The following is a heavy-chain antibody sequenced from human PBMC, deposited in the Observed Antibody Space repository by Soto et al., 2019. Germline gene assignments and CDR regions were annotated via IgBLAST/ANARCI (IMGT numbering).Heavy chain of an antibody. D-gene: IGHD3-22*01. Sequence: HPGGSLRLSCAASGFTFSSFAMSWVRQAPGKGLEWVSVISDSGGSTYYAEYVRGRFTNSRDNSKSKLFLQMNSLRGDDTAIYYCAKPISGYYAPSDHWGQGT. CDR3: AKPISGYYAPSDH. CDR2: ISDSGGST. CDR1: GFTFSSFA. J-gene: IGHJ4*02. V-gene: IGHV3-23*01.